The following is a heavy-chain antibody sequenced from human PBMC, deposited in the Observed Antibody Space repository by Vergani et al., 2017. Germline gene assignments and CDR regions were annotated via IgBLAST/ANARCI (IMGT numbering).Heavy chain of an antibody. CDR2: IYYSGST. CDR3: ARVSKRARPTGTSARLMDY. Sequence: QVQLQESGPGLVKPSQTLSLTCPVSGGSISSGGYYWSWIRQHPGKGLEWIGYIYYSGSTYYNPSLKSRVTISVDSSKNQFSLKLSSVTAADTAVYYCARVSKRARPTGTSARLMDYWGQGTLVTVSS. CDR1: GGSISSGGYY. V-gene: IGHV4-31*03. D-gene: IGHD6-6*01. J-gene: IGHJ4*02.